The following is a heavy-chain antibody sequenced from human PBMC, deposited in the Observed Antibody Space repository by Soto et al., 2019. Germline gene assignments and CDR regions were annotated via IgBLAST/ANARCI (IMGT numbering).Heavy chain of an antibody. V-gene: IGHV1-3*01. CDR2: INGGSGDT. CDR1: GYTFTNYA. J-gene: IGHJ5*02. Sequence: QVPLVQSGAEVKKPGASVTVSCKTSGYTFTNYAMHWVRQAPGHGLEWMGWINGGSGDTKYSQSFRGRITITRDTSASTGYMELSSLRSEDTAVYYCAKSVEMATNWFDPWGQGTLVTVPS. D-gene: IGHD5-12*01. CDR3: AKSVEMATNWFDP.